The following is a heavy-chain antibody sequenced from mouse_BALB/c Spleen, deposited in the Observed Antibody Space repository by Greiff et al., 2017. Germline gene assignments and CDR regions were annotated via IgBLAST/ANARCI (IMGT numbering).Heavy chain of an antibody. CDR2: IWGDGST. D-gene: IGHD1-1*01. CDR1: GFSLTGYD. Sequence: VQRVESGPGLVAPSQSLSITCTVSGFSLTGYDVNWVRQPPGKGLEWLGMIWGDGSTDYNSALKSRLSISKDNSKSQVFLKMNSLQTDDTARYYCARAFYYYGSSYWYFDVWGAGTTVTVSS. J-gene: IGHJ1*01. CDR3: ARAFYYYGSSYWYFDV. V-gene: IGHV2-6-7*01.